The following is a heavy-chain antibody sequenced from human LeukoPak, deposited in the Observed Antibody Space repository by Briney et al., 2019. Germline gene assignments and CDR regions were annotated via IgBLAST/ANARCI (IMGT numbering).Heavy chain of an antibody. V-gene: IGHV3-23*01. CDR3: AKDRERYCSSTSCRTFDY. CDR2: ISGSGGST. D-gene: IGHD2-2*01. J-gene: IGHJ4*02. Sequence: VGSLRLSCAASGFTFSSYAMSWVRQAPGKGLEWVSAISGSGGSTYYADSVKGRFTISRDNSKNTLYLQMNSLRAEDTAVYYCAKDRERYCSSTSCRTFDYWGQGTLVTVSS. CDR1: GFTFSSYA.